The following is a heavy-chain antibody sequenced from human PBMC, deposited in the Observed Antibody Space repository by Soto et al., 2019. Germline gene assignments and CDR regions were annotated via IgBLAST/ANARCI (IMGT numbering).Heavy chain of an antibody. CDR3: ARGRGYSYGPYYFDY. Sequence: TLFLTCTVSGGSISSEGYYWSWFRQLPGKGLEWIGDIYYSGTTYHNPSLRSRLTISGDASKNQFSLKLSSVTDADTALYYCARGRGYSYGPYYFDYWGQGTLVTVSS. D-gene: IGHD5-18*01. V-gene: IGHV4-31*03. CDR2: IYYSGTT. CDR1: GGSISSEGYY. J-gene: IGHJ4*02.